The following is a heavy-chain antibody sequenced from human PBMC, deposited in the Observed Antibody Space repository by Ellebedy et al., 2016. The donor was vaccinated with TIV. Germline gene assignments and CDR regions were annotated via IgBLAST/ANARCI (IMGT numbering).Heavy chain of an antibody. CDR2: IYPADSDT. J-gene: IGHJ4*02. D-gene: IGHD2-2*01. Sequence: GESLKISCDSSGYSFTTYWIGWVRQMPAKGLEWMGIIYPADSDTRYSPSFQGQVIISADKSISAAYLQWRSLKASDTAVYYCAAVSTTSWGYFDYWGQGTLVTVSS. V-gene: IGHV5-51*01. CDR3: AAVSTTSWGYFDY. CDR1: GYSFTTYW.